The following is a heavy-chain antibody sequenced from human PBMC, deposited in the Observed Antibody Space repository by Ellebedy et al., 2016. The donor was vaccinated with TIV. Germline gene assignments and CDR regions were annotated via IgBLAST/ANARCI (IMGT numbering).Heavy chain of an antibody. Sequence: SETLSLXCTVSGGSISSYYWSWIRQPPGKGLEWIGYIYYSGSTNYNPSLKSRVTISVDTSKNQFSLKLSSVTAADTAVYYCARVGNGAFDYWGQGTLVTVSS. J-gene: IGHJ4*02. D-gene: IGHD4-23*01. CDR3: ARVGNGAFDY. CDR2: IYYSGST. CDR1: GGSISSYY. V-gene: IGHV4-59*01.